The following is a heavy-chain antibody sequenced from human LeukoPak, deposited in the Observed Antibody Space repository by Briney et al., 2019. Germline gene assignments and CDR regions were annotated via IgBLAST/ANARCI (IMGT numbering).Heavy chain of an antibody. CDR1: GYTFTSYY. V-gene: IGHV1-46*01. J-gene: IGHJ4*02. Sequence: ASVKVSCKASGYTFTSYYMHWGRQAPGQGLEWMGIINPSGGSTSYAQKFQGRVTMTRDTSTSTVYMELSSLRSEDTAVYYCARGGAFVVVVPAASSFDYWGQGTLVTVSS. CDR3: ARGGAFVVVVPAASSFDY. CDR2: INPSGGST. D-gene: IGHD2-2*01.